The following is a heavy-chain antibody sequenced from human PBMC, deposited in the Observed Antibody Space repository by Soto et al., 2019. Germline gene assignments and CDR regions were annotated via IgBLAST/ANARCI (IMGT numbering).Heavy chain of an antibody. D-gene: IGHD3-22*01. CDR1: GFTFSSYA. V-gene: IGHV3-23*01. CDR2: ISGSGGST. CDR3: AKDPYYYDSSGYYLNWFDP. Sequence: EVQLLESGGGLVQPGGSLRLSCAASGFTFSSYAMSWVRQAPGKGLEWGSAISGSGGSTYYADSVKGRFTISRDNSKNTLYLQMNSLRAEDTAVYYCAKDPYYYDSSGYYLNWFDPWGQGTLVTVSS. J-gene: IGHJ5*02.